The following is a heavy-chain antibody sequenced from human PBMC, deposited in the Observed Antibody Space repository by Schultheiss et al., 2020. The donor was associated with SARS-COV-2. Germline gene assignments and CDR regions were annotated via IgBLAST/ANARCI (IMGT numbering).Heavy chain of an antibody. D-gene: IGHD2-2*02. CDR1: GGSISSYY. CDR3: ARLGYCSSTSCYKEY. CDR2: INHSGST. V-gene: IGHV4-34*01. Sequence: SETLSLTCTVSGGSISSYYWSWIRQPPGKGLEWIGEINHSGSTNYNPSLKSRVTISVDTSKNQFSLKLSSVTAADTAVYYCARLGYCSSTSCYKEYWGQGTMVTVSS. J-gene: IGHJ4*02.